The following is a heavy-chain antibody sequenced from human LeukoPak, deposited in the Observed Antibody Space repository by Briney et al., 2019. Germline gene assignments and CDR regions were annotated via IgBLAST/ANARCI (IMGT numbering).Heavy chain of an antibody. CDR2: IKHDGSQS. CDR1: GFTFSAYW. V-gene: IGHV3-7*01. CDR3: VAHHDY. Sequence: GGSLSLSCEASGFTFSAYWMSWVRQAPGKGLEWVANIKHDGSQSYHTDSVRGRFTITRDNDENSLYLQMTSLRAEDTAVYYCVAHHDYWGQGTLVTVSS. J-gene: IGHJ4*02. D-gene: IGHD3-3*02.